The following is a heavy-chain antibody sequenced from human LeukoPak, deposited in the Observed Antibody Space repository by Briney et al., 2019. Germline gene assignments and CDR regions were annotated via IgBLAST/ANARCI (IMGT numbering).Heavy chain of an antibody. CDR1: GFTLSSYA. V-gene: IGHV3-23*01. CDR3: AKDHFGQQLVDGYFDY. Sequence: HPGGSLRLSCAASGFTLSSYAMSWVRQAPGKGLEWVSAISGSGGSTYYADSVKGRFTISRDNSKNTLYLQMNSLRAEDTAVYYCAKDHFGQQLVDGYFDYWGQGTLVTVSS. J-gene: IGHJ4*02. CDR2: ISGSGGST. D-gene: IGHD6-13*01.